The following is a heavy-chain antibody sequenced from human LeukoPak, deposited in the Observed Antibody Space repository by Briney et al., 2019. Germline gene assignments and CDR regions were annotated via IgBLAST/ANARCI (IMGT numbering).Heavy chain of an antibody. CDR1: GGTFSRYA. D-gene: IGHD2-2*01. Sequence: ASVKVSCKASGGTFSRYAISWERHAPGQGLEWMGGIIPIFGTANYAQKFQGRVTITTDESTSTAYMELSSLRSEDTAVYYCARGGLGYCSSTSCSPPEDYWGQGTLVTVSS. V-gene: IGHV1-69*05. J-gene: IGHJ4*02. CDR3: ARGGLGYCSSTSCSPPEDY. CDR2: IIPIFGTA.